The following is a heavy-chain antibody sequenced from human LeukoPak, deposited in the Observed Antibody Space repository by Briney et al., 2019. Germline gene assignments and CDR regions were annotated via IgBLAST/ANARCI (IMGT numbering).Heavy chain of an antibody. CDR2: ISPSGGST. J-gene: IGHJ4*02. CDR3: ARDLLGATNLNYYFDY. Sequence: ASVKVSCKASGYTFTSYYMHWVRQAPGQGLEWMGIISPSGGSTSYAQKFQGRVTMTRDMSTSTVYMELSSLRSEDTAVYYCARDLLGATNLNYYFDYWGQGTLVTVSS. D-gene: IGHD1-26*01. CDR1: GYTFTSYY. V-gene: IGHV1-46*01.